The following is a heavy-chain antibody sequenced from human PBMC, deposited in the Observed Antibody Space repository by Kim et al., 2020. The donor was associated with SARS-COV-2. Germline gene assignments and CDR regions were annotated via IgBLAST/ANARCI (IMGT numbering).Heavy chain of an antibody. V-gene: IGHV4-34*01. CDR3: ARGGGYDYVWGSHSHFDY. D-gene: IGHD3-16*01. Sequence: SETLSLTCAVYGGSFSSYYWSWIRQPPGKGLEWIGEINHSGSTNYNPSLKSRVTISVDTSKNQFSLKLSSVTAADTDVYYCARGGGYDYVWGSHSHFDYWGQGTLVTVSS. J-gene: IGHJ4*02. CDR1: GGSFSSYY. CDR2: INHSGST.